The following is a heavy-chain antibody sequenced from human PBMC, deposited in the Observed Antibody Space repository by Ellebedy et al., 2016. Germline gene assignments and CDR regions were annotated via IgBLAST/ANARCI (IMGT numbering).Heavy chain of an antibody. CDR1: GFTFGDYA. CDR2: IRSKAYGGTT. CDR3: TRVSRVMVRGSKTPFDY. V-gene: IGHV3-49*03. J-gene: IGHJ4*02. Sequence: GGSLRLSXTASGFTFGDYAMSWFRQAPGKGLEWVGFIRSKAYGGTTEYAASVKGRFTISRDDSKSIAYLQMNSLKTEDTAVYYCTRVSRVMVRGSKTPFDYWGQGTLVTVSS. D-gene: IGHD3-10*01.